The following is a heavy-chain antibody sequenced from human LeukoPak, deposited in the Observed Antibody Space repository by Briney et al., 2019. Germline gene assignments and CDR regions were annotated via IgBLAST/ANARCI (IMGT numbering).Heavy chain of an antibody. D-gene: IGHD6-19*01. CDR1: VYTITGYF. J-gene: IGHJ4*02. CDR2: RNPNSGDT. Sequence: ASVKVSCKASVYTITGYFMHWVRQAPGQGLEWMGWRNPNSGDTQSAQKFPGRVTPTRHMSTGTAYLELSRLRSDDAAVYYCARGGGWLFDYWGGGTLVSVSS. CDR3: ARGGGWLFDY. V-gene: IGHV1-2*02.